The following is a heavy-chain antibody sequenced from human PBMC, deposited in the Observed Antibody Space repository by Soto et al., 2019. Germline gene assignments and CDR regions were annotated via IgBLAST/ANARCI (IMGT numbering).Heavy chain of an antibody. CDR2: IYHTGTT. CDR3: ARGVKYYDSSGSSWFDP. J-gene: IGHJ5*02. Sequence: TLSLTCTVSGGYSWTWIRQPPGKGLEWIGFIYHTGTTYYNPSLKSRVTISVDRSKNQFSLKLNSVTAADTAVYYCARGVKYYDSSGSSWFDPWGQGALVTVSS. CDR1: GGYS. D-gene: IGHD3-22*01. V-gene: IGHV4-30-2*01.